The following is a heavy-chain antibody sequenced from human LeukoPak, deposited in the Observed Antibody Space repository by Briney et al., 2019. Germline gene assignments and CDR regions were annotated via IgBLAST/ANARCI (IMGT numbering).Heavy chain of an antibody. CDR3: ARGHHDSSGYYS. Sequence: PGGSLRLSCATSGFTFSTYGMNWVRQAPGKGLEWVSYISGNNGNICYADSVKGRFTISRDNAKNSLYLQMNSLRAEDTAVYYCARGHHDSSGYYSWGQGTLVTVSS. V-gene: IGHV3-48*04. J-gene: IGHJ4*02. CDR1: GFTFSTYG. CDR2: ISGNNGNI. D-gene: IGHD3-22*01.